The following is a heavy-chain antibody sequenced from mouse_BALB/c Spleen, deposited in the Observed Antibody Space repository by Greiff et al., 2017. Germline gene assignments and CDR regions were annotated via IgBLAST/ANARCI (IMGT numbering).Heavy chain of an antibody. CDR2: INPSSGYT. J-gene: IGHJ4*01. CDR3: ARLRYDRDYYAMDY. D-gene: IGHD2-14*01. V-gene: IGHV1-4*01. Sequence: QVHVKQSGAELARPGASVKMSCKASGYTFTSYTMHWVKQRPGQGLEWIGYINPSSGYTNYNQKFKDKATLTADKSSSTAYMQLSSLTSEDSAVYYCARLRYDRDYYAMDYWGQGTSVTVSS. CDR1: GYTFTSYT.